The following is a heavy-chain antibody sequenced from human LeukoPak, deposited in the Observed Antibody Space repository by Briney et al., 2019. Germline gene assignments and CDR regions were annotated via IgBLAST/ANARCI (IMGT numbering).Heavy chain of an antibody. J-gene: IGHJ4*02. Sequence: SETLSVTCTVSGGSISSTSYYWGWLRQPPGKGLEWIASVYHSGSTYYNPSLQSRVSTSVDTSKNQFSLRLNSVTAADTAVYYCARLAQGSGTYGFDYWGQGTLVTVSS. CDR2: VYHSGST. D-gene: IGHD3-10*01. V-gene: IGHV4-39*01. CDR1: GGSISSTSYY. CDR3: ARLAQGSGTYGFDY.